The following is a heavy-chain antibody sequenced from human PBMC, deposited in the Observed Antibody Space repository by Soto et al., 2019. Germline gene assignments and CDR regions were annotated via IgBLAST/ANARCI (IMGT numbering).Heavy chain of an antibody. V-gene: IGHV3-23*01. CDR1: GFTFNIYA. D-gene: IGHD3-22*01. Sequence: VQLLESGGDLIQPGGSLRLSCAASGFTFNIYAMTWVRQAPGKGLEWVSAISGYGDITYYADSVEGRFTISRDNSKNTLYREMNGLRAEDTAVYYCAKVRSLDHDSRGYLFDNWGQGTLVTVSS. J-gene: IGHJ4*02. CDR3: AKVRSLDHDSRGYLFDN. CDR2: ISGYGDIT.